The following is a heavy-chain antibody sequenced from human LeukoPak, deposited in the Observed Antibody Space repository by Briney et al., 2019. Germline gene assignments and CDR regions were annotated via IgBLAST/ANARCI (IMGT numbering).Heavy chain of an antibody. Sequence: GESLKISCKVSGYSFPSYRVGWVRQMPGKGLEWMGIIYPGDSDTRYSPSFQGQVTISADKSISTAYLQWSSLQTSDTAMYYCARRVVGGHSDDAFDIWGQGTMVTVSS. CDR2: IYPGDSDT. V-gene: IGHV5-51*01. J-gene: IGHJ3*02. CDR1: GYSFPSYR. D-gene: IGHD4-23*01. CDR3: ARRVVGGHSDDAFDI.